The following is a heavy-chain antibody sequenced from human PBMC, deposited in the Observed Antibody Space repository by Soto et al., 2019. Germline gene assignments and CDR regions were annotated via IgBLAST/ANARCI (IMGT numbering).Heavy chain of an antibody. J-gene: IGHJ6*02. CDR3: TTDTISGSYYISDYYYGMDV. CDR2: IKSKTDGGTT. Sequence: GGSLRLSCAASGFTFSNAWMNWVRQAPGKGLEWVGRIKSKTDGGTTDYAAPVKGRFTISRDDSKNTLYLQMNSLKTEDTAVYYCTTDTISGSYYISDYYYGMDVWGQGTTVTVSS. CDR1: GFTFSNAW. V-gene: IGHV3-15*07. D-gene: IGHD1-26*01.